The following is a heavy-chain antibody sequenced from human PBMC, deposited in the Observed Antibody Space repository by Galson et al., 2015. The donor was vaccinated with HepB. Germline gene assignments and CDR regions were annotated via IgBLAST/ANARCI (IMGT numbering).Heavy chain of an antibody. D-gene: IGHD3-22*01. CDR1: GFTFSSYA. CDR3: ARNYYDSSGEEGAFDI. Sequence: SLRLSCAASGFTFSSYAMHWVRQAPGKGLEWVAVISYDGSNKYYADSVKGRFTISRDNSKNTLYLQMNSLRAEDTAVYYCARNYYDSSGEEGAFDIWGQGTMVTVSS. V-gene: IGHV3-30*04. J-gene: IGHJ3*02. CDR2: ISYDGSNK.